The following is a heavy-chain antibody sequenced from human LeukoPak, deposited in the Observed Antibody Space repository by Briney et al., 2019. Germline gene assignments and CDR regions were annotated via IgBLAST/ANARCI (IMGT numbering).Heavy chain of an antibody. V-gene: IGHV4-61*02. CDR1: GGSISSGSYY. Sequence: PSETLSLTCTISGGSISSGSYYWSWIRQPAGKGLEWIGRIYTSGSTNYNPSLKSRVTISVDTSKNQFSLKLSSVTAADTAVYYCARGSHCSSTSCYYSPYYYYMDVWGKGTTVTISS. CDR2: IYTSGST. D-gene: IGHD2-2*01. J-gene: IGHJ6*03. CDR3: ARGSHCSSTSCYYSPYYYYMDV.